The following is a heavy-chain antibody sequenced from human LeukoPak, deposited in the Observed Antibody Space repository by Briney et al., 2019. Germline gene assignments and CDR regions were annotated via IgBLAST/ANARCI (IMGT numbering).Heavy chain of an antibody. CDR2: INSDGSST. J-gene: IGHJ4*02. CDR3: TRGRYYFEY. Sequence: GGSLRLSCAASGFTFSTYWMHWVRQTPGKGLVWVSRINSDGSSTSYADSVKGRFTISRDNAKNTLYPQMNNLRAEDTAVYYCTRGRYYFEYWGQGTLVTVSS. V-gene: IGHV3-74*01. D-gene: IGHD4-17*01. CDR1: GFTFSTYW.